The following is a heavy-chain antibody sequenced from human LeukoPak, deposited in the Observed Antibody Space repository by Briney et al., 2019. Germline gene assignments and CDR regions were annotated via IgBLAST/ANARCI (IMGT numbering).Heavy chain of an antibody. CDR3: AKDSGAYSYGSFDY. V-gene: IGHV3-23*01. J-gene: IGHJ4*02. CDR1: GFTFSSYA. CDR2: ISGSGGST. D-gene: IGHD5-18*01. Sequence: GGSLRLSCAASGFTFSSYAMSWVRQAPGKGLEWVSAISGSGGSTYYADSVKGRFTISRDNSENTLYLQMNSLRAEDTAVYYCAKDSGAYSYGSFDYWGQGTLVTVSS.